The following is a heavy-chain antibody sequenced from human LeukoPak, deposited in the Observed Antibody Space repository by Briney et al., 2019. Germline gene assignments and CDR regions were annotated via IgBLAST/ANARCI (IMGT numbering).Heavy chain of an antibody. CDR3: ARAGSRRLYFDY. V-gene: IGHV3-21*01. CDR2: ISGSSSDI. CDR1: GFTFSSYA. J-gene: IGHJ4*02. Sequence: GGSLRLSCAGSGFTFSSYAMNWVRQAPGKGLEWVSSISGSSSDIYYADSVKGRFTISRDNAKKSLYLQMNSLRAEDTAVYYCARAGSRRLYFDYWGQGTLVTVSS. D-gene: IGHD3-16*01.